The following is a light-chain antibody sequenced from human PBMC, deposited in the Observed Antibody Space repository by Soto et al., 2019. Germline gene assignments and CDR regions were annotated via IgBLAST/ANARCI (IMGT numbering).Light chain of an antibody. V-gene: IGKV3-20*01. CDR2: GAS. CDR1: QSVSSSY. Sequence: EIVLTQSPGTLSLSPGERATLSCRASQSVSSSYLAWYQQKPGQAPRLLIYGASSRATGIPDRFSGSGSGTDFTLTISRLEPEDFAVYYCQQYGSSPHLFGGGTKVEIK. CDR3: QQYGSSPHL. J-gene: IGKJ4*01.